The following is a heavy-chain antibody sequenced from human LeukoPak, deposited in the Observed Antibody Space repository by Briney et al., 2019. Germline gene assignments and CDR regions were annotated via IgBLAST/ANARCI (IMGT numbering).Heavy chain of an antibody. D-gene: IGHD1-1*01. Sequence: PSETLSLTCTVSGGSISSSSYYWGWIRQPPGKGLEWIGSIYYSGSTYYNPSLKSRVTISVGTSKNQFSLKLSSVTAADTAVYYCASGNWNLFDYWGQGTLVTVSS. CDR3: ASGNWNLFDY. V-gene: IGHV4-39*01. CDR2: IYYSGST. CDR1: GGSISSSSYY. J-gene: IGHJ4*02.